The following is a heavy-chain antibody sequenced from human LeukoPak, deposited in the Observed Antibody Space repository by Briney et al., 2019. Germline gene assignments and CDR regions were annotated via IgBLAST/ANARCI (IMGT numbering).Heavy chain of an antibody. V-gene: IGHV1-69*13. Sequence: RASVKVSCKASGYTFTGYYMHWVRQAPGQGLEWMGGIIPIFGTANYAQKFQGRVTITADESTSTAYMELSSLRSEDTAVYYCARVDTAMAGYYYYYYMDVWGKGTTVTVSS. D-gene: IGHD5-18*01. J-gene: IGHJ6*03. CDR2: IIPIFGTA. CDR3: ARVDTAMAGYYYYYYMDV. CDR1: GYTFTGYY.